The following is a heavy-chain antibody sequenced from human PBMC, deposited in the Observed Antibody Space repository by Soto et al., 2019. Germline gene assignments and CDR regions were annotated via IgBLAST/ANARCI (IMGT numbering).Heavy chain of an antibody. CDR3: ARGYSSSSIYFDY. CDR2: INSDESSS. D-gene: IGHD6-6*01. V-gene: IGHV3-74*01. Sequence: EVQLVESGGGLVQPGGSLRLSCAASGFTFSSYWMHWVRQVPGKGLVWVSRINSDESSSTYADSVKGQFTISRDNAKNTLYLQMNSLRDDDTAVYYCARGYSSSSIYFDYWGQGTLVTVSS. J-gene: IGHJ4*02. CDR1: GFTFSSYW.